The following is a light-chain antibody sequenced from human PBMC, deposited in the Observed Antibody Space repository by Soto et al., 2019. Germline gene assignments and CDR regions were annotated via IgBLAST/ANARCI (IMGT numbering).Light chain of an antibody. V-gene: IGLV1-40*01. J-gene: IGLJ1*01. CDR3: QSYDSSLSGYV. Sequence: QAVQTQPPSVSGAPGQRVTISWTVSSSNIGAGYDVHWYQQLPGTVPKLLIYGDSDRPSGVPDRFSGSKSGTSASLAITGLQAEDEADYYCQSYDSSLSGYVFGTGTKVTVL. CDR2: GDS. CDR1: SSNIGAGYD.